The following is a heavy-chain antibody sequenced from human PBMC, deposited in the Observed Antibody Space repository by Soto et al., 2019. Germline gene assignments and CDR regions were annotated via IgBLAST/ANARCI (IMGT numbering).Heavy chain of an antibody. CDR2: IYYSGST. CDR1: GGSISSGDYY. V-gene: IGHV4-30-4*01. Sequence: PSETLSLTCTVSGGSISSGDYYWSWIRQPPGKGLEWIGYIYYSGSTYYNPSLKSRVTISVDTSKNQFSLKLSSVTAADTAVYYCASGSITGTTQEDYWGQGTLVTVSS. CDR3: ASGSITGTTQEDY. D-gene: IGHD1-7*01. J-gene: IGHJ4*02.